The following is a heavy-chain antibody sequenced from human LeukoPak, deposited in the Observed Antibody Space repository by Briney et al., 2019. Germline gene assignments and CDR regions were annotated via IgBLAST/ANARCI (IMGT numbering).Heavy chain of an antibody. CDR2: ISAYNGNT. CDR3: VRDGGIFFAPGRPNWFDP. Sequence: ASVKVSCKASGYTFTSYGISWVRQAPGQGLEWMGWISAYNGNTNYAQKLQGRVTMTTDTSTSTAYMELRSLRSDDTAVYYCVRDGGIFFAPGRPNWFDPWGQGTLVTVSS. J-gene: IGHJ5*02. D-gene: IGHD2/OR15-2a*01. V-gene: IGHV1-18*01. CDR1: GYTFTSYG.